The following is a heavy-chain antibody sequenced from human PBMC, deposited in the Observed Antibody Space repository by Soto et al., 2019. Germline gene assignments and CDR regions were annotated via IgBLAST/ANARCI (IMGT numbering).Heavy chain of an antibody. CDR1: GFTFSSYW. J-gene: IGHJ4*02. Sequence: EVQLVESGGGLVQPGGSLRLSCAASGFTFSSYWMSWVRQAPGKWLEWVANIKQDGSEKYYVDSVKGRFTTSRDNAKNSRYLQMNSLRAEDPAVYYCARDITPMRQQLVLDVWVQGTLVTVSS. CDR3: ARDITPMRQQLVLDV. D-gene: IGHD6-13*01. V-gene: IGHV3-7*01. CDR2: IKQDGSEK.